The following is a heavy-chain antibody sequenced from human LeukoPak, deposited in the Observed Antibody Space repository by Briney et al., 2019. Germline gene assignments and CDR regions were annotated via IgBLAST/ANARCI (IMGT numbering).Heavy chain of an antibody. CDR3: ARDERPNAFDI. J-gene: IGHJ3*02. CDR1: GFTFSSNA. CDR2: ISFTGTTI. V-gene: IGHV3-48*03. Sequence: QTGWSLRLSCAASGFTFSSNAMNWVRQAPGRGLEWVSYISFTGTTIYYAASVKGRFTISRDNTKTSLYLQMNSLRAQDTAVYYCARDERPNAFDIWGQGTMVTVSS.